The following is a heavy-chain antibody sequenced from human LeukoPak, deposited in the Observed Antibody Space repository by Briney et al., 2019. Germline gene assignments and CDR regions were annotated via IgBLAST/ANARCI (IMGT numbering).Heavy chain of an antibody. CDR1: GFTFSNAW. J-gene: IGHJ6*02. CDR3: TTDLLMVRGVITHYYYYYGMDV. Sequence: PGGSLRLSCAASGFTFSNAWMSWVRQAPGKGREWVGRIKSKNEGGTTDHAVPVKGRFTISRDDSKNTLYLQMNSLKTEDTAVYYCTTDLLMVRGVITHYYYYYGMDVWGQGTTVTVSS. V-gene: IGHV3-15*01. D-gene: IGHD3-10*01. CDR2: IKSKNEGGTT.